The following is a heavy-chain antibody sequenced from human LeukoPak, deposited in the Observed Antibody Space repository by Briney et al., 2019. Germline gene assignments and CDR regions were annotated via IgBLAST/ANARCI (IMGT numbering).Heavy chain of an antibody. Sequence: GGSLRLSCAASGFTFSDAWMYWVRQAPGKGLEWVGRIKSKADGGTTDYAAPVKGRFTLSRDDSKNTLYLQMNSLKTEDTAVYYCATDLIQLWSERYYFDYWGQGTLVTVSS. CDR3: ATDLIQLWSERYYFDY. D-gene: IGHD5-18*01. CDR2: IKSKADGGTT. V-gene: IGHV3-15*01. CDR1: GFTFSDAW. J-gene: IGHJ4*02.